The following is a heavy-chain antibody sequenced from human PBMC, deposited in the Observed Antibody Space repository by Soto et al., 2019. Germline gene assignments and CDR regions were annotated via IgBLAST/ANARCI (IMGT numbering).Heavy chain of an antibody. V-gene: IGHV3-23*01. D-gene: IGHD6-19*01. CDR2: ISGSGGST. CDR3: AKDTLPGQWLTRGAFDY. Sequence: EVQLLESGGGLVQPGGSLRLSCAASGFTFSSYAMSWVRQAPGKGLEWVSAISGSGGSTYYADSVKGRFTISRDNSKNTLYLQMNSLRAEDTAVYYCAKDTLPGQWLTRGAFDYWGQGTLVTVSS. CDR1: GFTFSSYA. J-gene: IGHJ4*02.